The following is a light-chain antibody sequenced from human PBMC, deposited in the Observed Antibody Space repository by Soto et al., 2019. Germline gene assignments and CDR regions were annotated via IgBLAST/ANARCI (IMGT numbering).Light chain of an antibody. CDR2: GAS. CDR1: QSVSSSY. V-gene: IGKV3-20*01. J-gene: IGKJ1*01. CDR3: QQYGSSGT. Sequence: EIVLTQSPGTLSLSPGERATLSCGASQSVSSSYLAWYQQKPGQAPRLLIYGASNRATGIPDRFSGSGSGTDFTLTISRLEPEDFAVCYCQQYGSSGTFGQGTKVDIK.